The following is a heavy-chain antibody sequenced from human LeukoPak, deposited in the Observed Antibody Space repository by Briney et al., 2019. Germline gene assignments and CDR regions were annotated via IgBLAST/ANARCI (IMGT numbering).Heavy chain of an antibody. V-gene: IGHV3-53*01. Sequence: GSLRLSCAASGFTVSSNYMSWVRQAPGKGLEWVSIIYSGGSTFYADPVKGRFTISRDNSKNTLYLQMNSLRAEDTVVYYCARGGSYLSAFDIWGQGTMVTVSS. CDR3: ARGGSYLSAFDI. D-gene: IGHD1-26*01. CDR2: IYSGGST. CDR1: GFTVSSNY. J-gene: IGHJ3*02.